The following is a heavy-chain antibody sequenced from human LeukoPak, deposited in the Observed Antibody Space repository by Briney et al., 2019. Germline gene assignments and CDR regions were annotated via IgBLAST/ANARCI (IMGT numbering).Heavy chain of an antibody. Sequence: ASVKVSCKASVYTFTNYGGSWVRQAPGQGLEWMGWIRAYNGNADYPQKLQGRVTMTTETSTSTAYMELRSLRSDDTAIYYCARVSAYCTPPSCHDYWGQGTLVTVSS. CDR3: ARVSAYCTPPSCHDY. J-gene: IGHJ4*02. D-gene: IGHD2-2*01. V-gene: IGHV1-18*01. CDR1: VYTFTNYG. CDR2: IRAYNGNA.